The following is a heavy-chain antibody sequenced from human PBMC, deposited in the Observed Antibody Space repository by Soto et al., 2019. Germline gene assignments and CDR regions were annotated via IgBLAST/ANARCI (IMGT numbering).Heavy chain of an antibody. CDR3: ARFVVVTADLAYGMDV. J-gene: IGHJ6*02. D-gene: IGHD2-21*02. Sequence: GASVKVSCKASGYTFTSYGISWVRQAPGQGLEWMGWISAYNGNTNYAQKLQGRVTMTTDTSTSTAYMELRSLRSDDTAVYYCARFVVVTADLAYGMDVWGQGTTVTVSS. CDR2: ISAYNGNT. CDR1: GYTFTSYG. V-gene: IGHV1-18*01.